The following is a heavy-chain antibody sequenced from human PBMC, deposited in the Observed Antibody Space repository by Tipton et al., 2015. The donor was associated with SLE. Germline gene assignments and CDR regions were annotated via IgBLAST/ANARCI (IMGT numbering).Heavy chain of an antibody. V-gene: IGHV4-61*09. J-gene: IGHJ4*02. Sequence: TLSLTCTVSGASIGSGSYYWSWIRRSAGKGLEWIGHIYTSGSTSYNPSLKSRVTISIDMSKNQFSLNLNSVTAADTAVYYCARDEVASWLFLWGQGTLVTVSS. CDR2: IYTSGST. CDR1: GASIGSGSYY. CDR3: ARDEVASWLFL. D-gene: IGHD3-9*01.